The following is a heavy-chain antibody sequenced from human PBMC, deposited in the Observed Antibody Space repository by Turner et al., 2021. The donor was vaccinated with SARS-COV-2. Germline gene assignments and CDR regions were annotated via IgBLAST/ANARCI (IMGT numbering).Heavy chain of an antibody. D-gene: IGHD3-22*01. Sequence: EVQLVESGGGLVKPGGALGLSGAASGFTFSSYSMNWVRQAPGKGLEWVSCISSSSSYIYYADSVKGRFTISRDNAKNSLYLQMNSLRAEDTAVYYCARWDNYYDSSGYYPDAFDIWGQGTMVTVSS. CDR3: ARWDNYYDSSGYYPDAFDI. CDR2: ISSSSSYI. CDR1: GFTFSSYS. V-gene: IGHV3-21*01. J-gene: IGHJ3*02.